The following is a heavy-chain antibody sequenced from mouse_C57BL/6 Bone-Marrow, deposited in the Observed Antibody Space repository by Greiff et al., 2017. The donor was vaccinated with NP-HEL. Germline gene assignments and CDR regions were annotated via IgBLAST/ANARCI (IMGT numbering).Heavy chain of an antibody. D-gene: IGHD4-1*01. J-gene: IGHJ2*01. CDR3: TRWGFELDY. CDR2: IDPETGGT. CDR1: GYTFTDYE. Sequence: QVQLQQSGAELVRPGASVTLSCKASGYTFTDYEMHWVKQTPVHGLEWIGAIDPETGGTAYNQKFKGKAILTADKSSSTAYMELRSLTSEDSAVYYCTRWGFELDYWGQGTTLTVSS. V-gene: IGHV1-15*01.